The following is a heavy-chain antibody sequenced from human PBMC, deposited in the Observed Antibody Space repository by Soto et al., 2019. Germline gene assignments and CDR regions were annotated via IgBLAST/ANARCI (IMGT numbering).Heavy chain of an antibody. CDR2: INPSGGST. D-gene: IGHD3-10*02. J-gene: IGHJ4*02. CDR3: ARKENRIIVFGGPGNY. CDR1: GYTFTSYY. V-gene: IGHV1-46*01. Sequence: ASVKVSCKASGYTFTSYYMHWVRQAPGQGLEWMGIINPSGGSTSYAQKFQGRVTMTRDTSTSTVYMELSSLRSEDTAVYYCARKENRIIVFGGPGNYGGRGTRVPVPS.